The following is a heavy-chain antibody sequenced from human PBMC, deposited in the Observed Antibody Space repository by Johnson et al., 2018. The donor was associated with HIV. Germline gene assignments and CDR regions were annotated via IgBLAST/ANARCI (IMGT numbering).Heavy chain of an antibody. J-gene: IGHJ3*02. CDR2: ISYDGTNK. Sequence: QVQLVESGGGVVQPGRSLRLSCAASKFTFSSYPMHWVRQAPGKGLEWVALISYDGTNKYYADSAKGRFTISRDNSRNTLFLQMNSLRVEDTAAYYCARGVKQQLSVVDAFGIWGQGTMVIVSS. CDR1: KFTFSSYP. V-gene: IGHV3-30*04. D-gene: IGHD6-13*01. CDR3: ARGVKQQLSVVDAFGI.